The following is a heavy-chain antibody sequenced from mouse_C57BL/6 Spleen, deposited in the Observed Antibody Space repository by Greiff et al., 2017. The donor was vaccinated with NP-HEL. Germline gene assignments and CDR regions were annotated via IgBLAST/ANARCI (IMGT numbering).Heavy chain of an antibody. Sequence: QVQLQQSGPELVKPGASVKLSCKASGYTFTSYDINWVKQRPGQGLEWIGWIYPRDGSTKYNEKFKGKATLTVDTSSSTAYMERHSLTSEDSAVYFCARAGTAQATRYYFDYWGQGTTLTVSS. CDR3: ARAGTAQATRYYFDY. J-gene: IGHJ2*01. V-gene: IGHV1-85*01. CDR1: GYTFTSYD. CDR2: IYPRDGST. D-gene: IGHD3-2*02.